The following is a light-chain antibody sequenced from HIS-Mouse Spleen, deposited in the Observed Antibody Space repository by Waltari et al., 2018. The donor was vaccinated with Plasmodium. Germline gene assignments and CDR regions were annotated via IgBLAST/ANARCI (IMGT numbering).Light chain of an antibody. CDR1: GSDVGVCNY. CDR2: DVS. Sequence: QSALTQPASVSGSPGQSITIPCTRTGSDVGVCNYVSWYQQHPGKAPKLMIYDVSNRPSGVSNRFSGSKSGNTASLTISGLQAEDEADYYCSSYTSSSTLYVVFGGGTKLTVL. V-gene: IGLV2-14*03. CDR3: SSYTSSSTLYVV. J-gene: IGLJ2*01.